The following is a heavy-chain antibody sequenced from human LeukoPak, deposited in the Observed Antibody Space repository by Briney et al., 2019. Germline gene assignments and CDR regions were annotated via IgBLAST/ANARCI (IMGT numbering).Heavy chain of an antibody. CDR3: ARGRPVTGANWFDP. CDR1: DGSFSGYS. D-gene: IGHD4-11*01. CDR2: INHSGST. J-gene: IGHJ5*02. V-gene: IGHV4-34*01. Sequence: PSETLSLTCAVYDGSFSGYSWSWIRQPPGKGLEWIGEINHSGSTNYNPSLKSRVTISLDTSKNQFSLRLSSVTAADTAVYYCARGRPVTGANWFDPWGQGALVTVSS.